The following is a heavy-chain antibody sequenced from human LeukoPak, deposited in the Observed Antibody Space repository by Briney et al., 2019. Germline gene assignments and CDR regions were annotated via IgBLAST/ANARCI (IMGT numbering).Heavy chain of an antibody. CDR1: GYTFTGYY. Sequence: ASVKVSCKASGYTFTGYYMHWVRQAPGQGLEWMGWINPNSGGTNYAQKFQGRVTMTGDTSISTAYIELSRLRSDDTAVYYCAREDDSSGYYNWFDPWGQGTLVTVSS. V-gene: IGHV1-2*02. J-gene: IGHJ5*02. D-gene: IGHD3-22*01. CDR3: AREDDSSGYYNWFDP. CDR2: INPNSGGT.